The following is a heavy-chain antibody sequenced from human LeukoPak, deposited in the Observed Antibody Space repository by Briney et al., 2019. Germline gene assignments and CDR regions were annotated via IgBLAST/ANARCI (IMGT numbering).Heavy chain of an antibody. CDR3: AKGLLRFLEWSGFDP. Sequence: PGGSLRLSCAASGFTFSSYGMHWVRQAPAKGLEWVAFIRYDGSNKYYADSVKGRFTISRDNSKNTLYLQMNSLRAEGTAVYYCAKGLLRFLEWSGFDPWGQGTLVTVSS. D-gene: IGHD3-3*01. CDR1: GFTFSSYG. CDR2: IRYDGSNK. J-gene: IGHJ5*02. V-gene: IGHV3-30*02.